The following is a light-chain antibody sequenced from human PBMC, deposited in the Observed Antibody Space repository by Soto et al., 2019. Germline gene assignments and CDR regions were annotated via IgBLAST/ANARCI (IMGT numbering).Light chain of an antibody. J-gene: IGLJ1*01. V-gene: IGLV2-14*01. CDR3: CSYTVSGTYV. CDR1: SSDVGGYNY. Sequence: VLTQPASVSGSPGQSTTISCTGTSSDVGGYNYVSWYQQHPGKAPKLMIYAVSNRPSGVSNRFSGSKSGNTATLTISGLQAEDEADYYCCSYTVSGTYVFGTGTKVTVL. CDR2: AVS.